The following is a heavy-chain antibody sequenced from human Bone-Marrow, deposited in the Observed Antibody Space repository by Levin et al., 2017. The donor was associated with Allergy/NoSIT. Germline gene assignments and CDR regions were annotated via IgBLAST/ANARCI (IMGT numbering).Heavy chain of an antibody. CDR2: ISSGGDTT. CDR1: EFTFSNYA. J-gene: IGHJ3*01. CDR3: AKGERRYCSGGSCNVGAFDV. Sequence: GGSLRLSCAASEFTFSNYAMSWVRQAPGKGLEWVSSISSGGDTTYHADSVKGRFTISRDNSKNTLYLQMNSLRAEDTAVYKCAKGERRYCSGGSCNVGAFDVWGQGTMVTVSS. D-gene: IGHD2-15*01. V-gene: IGHV3-23*01.